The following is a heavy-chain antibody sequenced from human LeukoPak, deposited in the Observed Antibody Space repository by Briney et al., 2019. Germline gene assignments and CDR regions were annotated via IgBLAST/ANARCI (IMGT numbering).Heavy chain of an antibody. J-gene: IGHJ4*02. CDR3: AREPKPGIAVAGTGY. CDR2: INQDGSEK. V-gene: IGHV3-7*01. D-gene: IGHD6-19*01. Sequence: GGSLRLSCAASGFTLNNYWMGWVRQAPGRGLEWVANINQDGSEKYYVDSVKGRFTISRDNAKNSLYLQMNSLRDEDTAVYYCAREPKPGIAVAGTGYWGQGTLVTVSS. CDR1: GFTLNNYW.